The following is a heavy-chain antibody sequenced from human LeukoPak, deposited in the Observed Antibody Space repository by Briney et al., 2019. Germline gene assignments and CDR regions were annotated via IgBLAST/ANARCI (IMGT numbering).Heavy chain of an antibody. V-gene: IGHV3-74*01. Sequence: GGSLRLSCAASGFTFSNYWMHWVRQAPGKGLVWVSLINGDGTSTNYADSVKGRFTISRNNAKNTLYLQMNSLRVEDTAVYYCARLCSGGNCYAFDIWGQGTMVTVSS. CDR2: INGDGTST. CDR1: GFTFSNYW. D-gene: IGHD2-15*01. CDR3: ARLCSGGNCYAFDI. J-gene: IGHJ3*02.